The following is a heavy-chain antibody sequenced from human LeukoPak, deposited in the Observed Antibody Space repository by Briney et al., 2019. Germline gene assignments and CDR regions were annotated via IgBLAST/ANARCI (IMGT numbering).Heavy chain of an antibody. CDR2: IWYDGSNK. CDR3: ARDSQRVGYCSSTSCYLWFDP. D-gene: IGHD2-2*01. V-gene: IGHV3-33*01. Sequence: GRSLRLSCAASGFTFSSYGMHWVRQAPGKGLEWVAVIWYDGSNKYHADSVKGRFTISRDNSKNTLYLQMNSLRAEDTAVYYCARDSQRVGYCSSTSCYLWFDPWGQGTLVTVSS. J-gene: IGHJ5*02. CDR1: GFTFSSYG.